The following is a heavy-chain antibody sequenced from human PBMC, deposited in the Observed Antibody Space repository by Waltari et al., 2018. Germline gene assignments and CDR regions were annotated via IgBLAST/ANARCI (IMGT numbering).Heavy chain of an antibody. V-gene: IGHV4-34*01. CDR3: ARGGYSGYEPRRWFES. J-gene: IGHJ5*01. CDR2: INYSGST. CDR1: GGSFSGYY. D-gene: IGHD5-12*01. Sequence: QVQLQQWGAGLLKPSETLSLTCVVDGGSFSGYYWSWIRQPPGKGLEWIGEINYSGSTQYNPSLKRRVTISIDTSKNQFSLNLRSVTAADMGVYYCARGGYSGYEPRRWFESWGQGTLVTVAS.